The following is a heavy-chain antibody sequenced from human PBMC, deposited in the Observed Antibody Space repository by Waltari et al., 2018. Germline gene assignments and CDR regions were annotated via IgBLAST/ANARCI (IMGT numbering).Heavy chain of an antibody. CDR1: GYTFTGYY. CDR3: ARGGTRYGYGY. D-gene: IGHD5-18*01. J-gene: IGHJ4*02. Sequence: QVQLVQSGAEVKKPGASVKVSCKASGYTFTGYYMHWVRQAPGQGLEWMGWINPNSGGKNYAQKFQGRVTMTRDTSISTAYMELSRLRSDDTAVYYCARGGTRYGYGYWGQGTLVTVSS. CDR2: INPNSGGK. V-gene: IGHV1-2*02.